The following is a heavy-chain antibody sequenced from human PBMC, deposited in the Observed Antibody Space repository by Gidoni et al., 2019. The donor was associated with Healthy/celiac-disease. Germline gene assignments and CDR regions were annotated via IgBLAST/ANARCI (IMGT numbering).Heavy chain of an antibody. CDR1: GSTFTGYY. V-gene: IGHV1-2*02. J-gene: IGHJ4*02. CDR3: ARDEYSSSSYPDY. D-gene: IGHD6-6*01. Sequence: QVQLVQSGAEVKKPGASVKVSCTASGSTFTGYYMHWVRQAPGQGVEWMGWINPNSGGTNYAQKCQGRVTMTRDTSISTAYMELSRLRSDDTAVYYCARDEYSSSSYPDYWGQGTLVTVSS. CDR2: INPNSGGT.